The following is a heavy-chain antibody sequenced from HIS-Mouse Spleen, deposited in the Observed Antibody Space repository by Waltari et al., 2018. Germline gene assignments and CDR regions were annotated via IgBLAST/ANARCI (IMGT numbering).Heavy chain of an antibody. J-gene: IGHJ6*02. V-gene: IGHV3-33*01. Sequence: QVQLVESGGGVVQPGRSLRLSCAASGFTFSSYGLAWVRQLPGKGLEWVAVIWYDGSNKYYADSVKGRFTISRDNSKNTLYLQMNSLRAEDTAVYYCARVKVGATDYYGMDVWGQGTTVTVSS. CDR3: ARVKVGATDYYGMDV. CDR2: IWYDGSNK. CDR1: GFTFSSYG. D-gene: IGHD1-26*01.